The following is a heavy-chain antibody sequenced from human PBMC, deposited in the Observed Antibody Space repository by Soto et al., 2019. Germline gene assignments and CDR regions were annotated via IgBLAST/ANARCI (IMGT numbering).Heavy chain of an antibody. Sequence: ASVKVSCKVSGYTLTELSMHWVRQAPGEGLEWMGGFDPEDGETIYAQKFQGRVTMTEDTSTDTAYMELSSLRSEDTAVYYCATMEARSYCGGDCYSIDWGQGTLVTVSS. CDR2: FDPEDGET. J-gene: IGHJ4*02. CDR1: GYTLTELS. V-gene: IGHV1-24*01. D-gene: IGHD2-21*01. CDR3: ATMEARSYCGGDCYSID.